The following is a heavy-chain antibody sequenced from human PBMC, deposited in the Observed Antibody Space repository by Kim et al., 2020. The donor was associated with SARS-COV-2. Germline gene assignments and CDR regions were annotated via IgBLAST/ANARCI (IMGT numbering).Heavy chain of an antibody. D-gene: IGHD6-13*01. CDR2: RT. J-gene: IGHJ4*02. Sequence: RTYYAASVKGRFTITRDNSKNSLHLRMSSLRSEDTALYYCAKDMGDGIAEDWGQGTLATVSS. CDR3: AKDMGDGIAED. V-gene: IGHV3-43*01.